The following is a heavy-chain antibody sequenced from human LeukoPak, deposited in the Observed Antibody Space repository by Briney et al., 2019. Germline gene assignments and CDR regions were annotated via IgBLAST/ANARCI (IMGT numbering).Heavy chain of an antibody. CDR2: FNDTGSST. D-gene: IGHD3-10*01. Sequence: GGSLRLSCVASGFDFSSHAMTWVRQAPGKGLEWVSSFNDTGSSTYYADSVKGRFTISRDNSKNTLYLQMTNLRAEDTAVYFCAKDLLRIYWRTFDSWGQGALVNVSS. CDR1: GFDFSSHA. CDR3: AKDLLRIYWRTFDS. J-gene: IGHJ4*02. V-gene: IGHV3-23*01.